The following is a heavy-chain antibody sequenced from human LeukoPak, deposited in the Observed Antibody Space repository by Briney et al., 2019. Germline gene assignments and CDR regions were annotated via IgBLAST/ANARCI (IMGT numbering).Heavy chain of an antibody. CDR1: GGSFSGYY. J-gene: IGHJ5*02. CDR3: ARGSSGGSCYSRVHAGWFDP. D-gene: IGHD2-15*01. V-gene: IGHV4-34*01. Sequence: SETLSLTCAVYGGSFSGYYWSWIRPPPGKGLEWIGEINHSGSTNYNPSLKSRVTISVDKSKNQFSLKLSSVTAADTAVYYCARGSSGGSCYSRVHAGWFDPWGQGTLVTVSS. CDR2: INHSGST.